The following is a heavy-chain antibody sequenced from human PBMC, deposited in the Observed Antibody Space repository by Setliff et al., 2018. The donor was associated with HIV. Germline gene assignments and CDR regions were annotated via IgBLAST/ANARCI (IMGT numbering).Heavy chain of an antibody. CDR2: IYYSGSP. CDR3: ARDIATVATPDRAD. Sequence: TSETLSLTCTVSGGSISSHYWTWIRQPPGKELEWIGSIYYSGSPNYNPSLKSRVTMSVDTSKNQFSLKLTSVTAADTALYFCARDIATVATPDRADWGQGTLVTVSS. V-gene: IGHV4-59*11. J-gene: IGHJ4*02. CDR1: GGSISSHY. D-gene: IGHD4-17*01.